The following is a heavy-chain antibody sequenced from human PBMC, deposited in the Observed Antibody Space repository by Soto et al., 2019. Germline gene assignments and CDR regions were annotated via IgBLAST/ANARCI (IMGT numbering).Heavy chain of an antibody. J-gene: IGHJ4*02. CDR3: ARADPAASVGY. V-gene: IGHV4-59*11. Sequence: SETLSLTCTVSGGSMSIHYWTWLRQSPGKGLEWIGYISYSGSTYYNPSLKSRVSISADTSKNQFSLRMNSMIAADTAVYYCARADPAASVGYWGQGTLVTVSS. CDR1: GGSMSIHY. CDR2: ISYSGST. D-gene: IGHD2-2*01.